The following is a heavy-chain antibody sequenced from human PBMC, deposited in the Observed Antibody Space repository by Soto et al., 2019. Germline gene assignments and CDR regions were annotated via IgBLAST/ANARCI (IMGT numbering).Heavy chain of an antibody. J-gene: IGHJ5*02. D-gene: IGHD5-12*01. V-gene: IGHV1-2*02. CDR2: INPNSGGT. CDR1: GYTFTGYY. CDR3: ARRVRLRSPPYNWFDP. Sequence: QVQLVQSGAEVKKPGASVKVSCKASGYTFTGYYMHWVRQAPGQGLEWMGWINPNSGGTNDAQKFQGGVTITRETSISTAYMELSRLRSDDTAVYYWARRVRLRSPPYNWFDPWGQGTLVTVSS.